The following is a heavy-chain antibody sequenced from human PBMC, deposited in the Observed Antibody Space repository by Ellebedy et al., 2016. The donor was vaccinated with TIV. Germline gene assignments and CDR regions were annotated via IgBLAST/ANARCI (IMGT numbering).Heavy chain of an antibody. CDR3: ARHDTTRIAVTGPNDY. V-gene: IGHV5-10-1*01. CDR2: IDPSDSYT. J-gene: IGHJ4*02. CDR1: GYSFTSYW. Sequence: ASVKVSCKGSGYSFTSYWISWVRQMPGKGLEWVGRIDPSDSYTNYSPSFQGHVTISADKSISTAYLQWSSLKASDTAMYYCARHDTTRIAVTGPNDYWGQGTLVTVSS. D-gene: IGHD6-19*01.